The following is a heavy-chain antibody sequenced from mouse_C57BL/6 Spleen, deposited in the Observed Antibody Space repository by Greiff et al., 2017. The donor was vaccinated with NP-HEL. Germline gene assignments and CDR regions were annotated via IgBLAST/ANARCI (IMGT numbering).Heavy chain of an antibody. CDR2: INPSSGYT. V-gene: IGHV1-7*01. CDR1: GYTFTSYW. J-gene: IGHJ1*03. Sequence: QVQLKESGAELAKPGASVKLSCKASGYTFTSYWMHWVKQRPGQGLEWIGYINPSSGYTKYKQKFKDKATLTADKSSGTAYMQLSSLTYEDSAVYYCARGYYGSIYWYFDVWGTGTTVTVSS. CDR3: ARGYYGSIYWYFDV. D-gene: IGHD1-1*01.